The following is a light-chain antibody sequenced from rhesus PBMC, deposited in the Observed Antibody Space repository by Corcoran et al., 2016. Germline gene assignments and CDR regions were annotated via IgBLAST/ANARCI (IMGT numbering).Light chain of an antibody. CDR2: DAS. CDR3: QQYSNSPPT. CDR1: QGINHY. V-gene: IGKV1-66*01. Sequence: DIQMTQSPSSLSASVGDRVTITCRASQGINHYLSWYQQKPGKAPKPLIYDASSLETGVPSRFSGSGSGTDYTLNISGLQPEDIATYYCQQYSNSPPTFGGGTKVEIQ. J-gene: IGKJ4*01.